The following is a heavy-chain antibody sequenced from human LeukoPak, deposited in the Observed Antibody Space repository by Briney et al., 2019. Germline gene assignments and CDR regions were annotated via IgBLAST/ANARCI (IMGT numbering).Heavy chain of an antibody. D-gene: IGHD4/OR15-4a*01. J-gene: IGHJ5*01. V-gene: IGHV3-23*01. CDR1: GFSFRTYI. CDR2: ISGDAITT. CDR3: AKDASPYSNYAVRWFDS. Sequence: GGSLRLSCTASGFSFRTYIMAWVRQVPGKGLEWISAISGDAITTYYAVPVKGWFTISRDNFRNTLSLQMDSLRADDSAVYYCAKDASPYSNYAVRWFDSWGQGTLVTVSS.